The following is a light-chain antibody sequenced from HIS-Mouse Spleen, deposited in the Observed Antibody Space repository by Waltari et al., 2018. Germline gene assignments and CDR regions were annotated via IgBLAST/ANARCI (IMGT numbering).Light chain of an antibody. CDR3: MQGTHWPRT. CDR2: KVS. J-gene: IGKJ1*01. Sequence: DVVMTQSPLSLPVTLGQPASISCRASQSLVHSDGNTYLNWFQQRPGQSQRRLVYKVSNRDSGVPDRFRGSGSGTDFTLKISRVEAEDVGVYYCMQGTHWPRTFGQGTKVEIK. V-gene: IGKV2-30*02. CDR1: QSLVHSDGNTY.